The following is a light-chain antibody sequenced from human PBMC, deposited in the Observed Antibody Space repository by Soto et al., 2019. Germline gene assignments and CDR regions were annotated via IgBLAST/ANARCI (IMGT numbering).Light chain of an antibody. CDR3: QQYYSSPFT. CDR1: QTVLSNSNNRKC. V-gene: IGKV4-1*01. Sequence: DIVMTQSPDSLAVSLGERATINCKSGQTVLSNSNNRKCLAWYQQKPGQPPKLLIYWASTRQYGVPDRFSGSGSGTDFTLTISSLQAEDVAVYYCQQYYSSPFTFGQGTKLEIK. J-gene: IGKJ2*01. CDR2: WAS.